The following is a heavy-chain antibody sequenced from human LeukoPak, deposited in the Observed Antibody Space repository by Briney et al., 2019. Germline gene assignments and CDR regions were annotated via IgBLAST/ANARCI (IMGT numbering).Heavy chain of an antibody. CDR1: GFTFSSYG. CDR3: AKDGGYSGYDSENTYYYYGMDV. J-gene: IGHJ6*02. V-gene: IGHV3-30*18. Sequence: GRSLRLSCAASGFTFSSYGMHWVRQAPGKGLEWVAVISYDGSNKYYADSVRGRFTISRDNSKNTLYLQMNSLRAEDTAVYYCAKDGGYSGYDSENTYYYYGMDVWGQGTTVTVSS. CDR2: ISYDGSNK. D-gene: IGHD5-12*01.